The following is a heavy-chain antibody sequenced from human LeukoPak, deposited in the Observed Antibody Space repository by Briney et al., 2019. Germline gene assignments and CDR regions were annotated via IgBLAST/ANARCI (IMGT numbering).Heavy chain of an antibody. CDR1: GGSISYYY. CDR3: ARYSFGSDFFDY. D-gene: IGHD5-18*01. Sequence: PSETLSLTCTVSGGSISYYYWSWIRQPAGKGLEWIGRIYTSGSTHYNPSLQSRVTISVGTSKNQFSLKLSSVTAADTAVYYCARYSFGSDFFDYWGQGTLVTVSS. V-gene: IGHV4-4*07. J-gene: IGHJ4*02. CDR2: IYTSGST.